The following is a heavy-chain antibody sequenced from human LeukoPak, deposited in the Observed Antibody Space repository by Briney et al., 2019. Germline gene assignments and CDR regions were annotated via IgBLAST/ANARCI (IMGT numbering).Heavy chain of an antibody. CDR2: INSSSSDT. CDR3: ARDYRLRCGQGF. Sequence: AASVKVSCKASGYTFTSYDINWVRQAPGQGLEWMGWINSSSSDTKYAQKFQGRVTMTRDTSMSTAYMELSSLISDDTAVYYCARDYRLRCGQGFWGQGTLVTVSS. CDR1: GYTFTSYD. V-gene: IGHV1-2*02. D-gene: IGHD3-16*02. J-gene: IGHJ4*02.